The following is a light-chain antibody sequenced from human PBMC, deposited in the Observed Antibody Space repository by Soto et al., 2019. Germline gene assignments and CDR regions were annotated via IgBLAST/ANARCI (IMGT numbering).Light chain of an antibody. CDR1: SSDVGGYNF. V-gene: IGLV2-14*01. J-gene: IGLJ2*01. Sequence: QSALIQPASVSGSPGQSITIPCTGTSSDVGGYNFVSWYQRHPGKAPKLMIYDVTNRPSGVSNRFSGSKSGNTTSLTISGLQAEDEADYYCCSYTTSNTLVFGGGTKLTVL. CDR2: DVT. CDR3: CSYTTSNTLV.